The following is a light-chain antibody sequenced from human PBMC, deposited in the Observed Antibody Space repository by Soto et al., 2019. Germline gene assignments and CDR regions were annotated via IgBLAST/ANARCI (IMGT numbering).Light chain of an antibody. CDR3: QQYNNWPWT. CDR1: QSVSSD. V-gene: IGKV3-15*01. CDR2: GAA. J-gene: IGKJ1*01. Sequence: EIVVTQSPATLSVSPGERAPLSCRASQSVSSDLAWYQQKPGQAPRLLIYGAATRATVFPARFSGSGSGTEFTLTISSLQSEDSAVYYCQQYNNWPWTFGQGTKVQI.